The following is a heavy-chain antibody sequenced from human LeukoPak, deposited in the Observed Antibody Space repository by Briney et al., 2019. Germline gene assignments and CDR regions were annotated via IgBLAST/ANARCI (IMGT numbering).Heavy chain of an antibody. D-gene: IGHD6-13*01. CDR1: GGSISSYY. V-gene: IGHV4-59*01. Sequence: PSETLSLTCTVSGGSISSYYWSWIRQPPGKGLEWIGYIYYSGSTNYNPSLKSRVTISVDTSKNQISLKLSSVTAADTAVYYCARDRRYSSSWVFDYWGQGTLVTVSS. J-gene: IGHJ4*02. CDR3: ARDRRYSSSWVFDY. CDR2: IYYSGST.